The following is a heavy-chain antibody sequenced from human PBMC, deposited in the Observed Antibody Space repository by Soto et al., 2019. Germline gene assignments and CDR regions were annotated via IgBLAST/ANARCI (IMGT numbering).Heavy chain of an antibody. Sequence: EVQLVESGGDLVKPGGSLRLSCVGSGITFSNAWMTWVRQAPGKGLEWIGHIKSKSDGGTIEYAAPMQGRFTISRDDSKNTLYLQMNSLKAEDTAVYYCITKNGYVAPTEYWGQGTLVSVSP. CDR2: IKSKSDGGTI. CDR1: GITFSNAW. J-gene: IGHJ4*02. D-gene: IGHD3-16*01. CDR3: ITKNGYVAPTEY. V-gene: IGHV3-15*01.